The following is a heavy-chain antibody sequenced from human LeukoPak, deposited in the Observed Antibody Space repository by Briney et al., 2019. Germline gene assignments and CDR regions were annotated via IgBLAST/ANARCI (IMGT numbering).Heavy chain of an antibody. CDR1: GFTFSDYW. CDR2: INQDGSEK. J-gene: IGHJ4*02. V-gene: IGHV3-7*03. Sequence: GGSLRLSCAGSGFTFSDYWVDWVRQAPGKGLEWVANINQDGSEKNYLESVKGRFTISRDNSKNTLYLQMNSLRAEDTAVYYCAKDVVAAVRGYFDYWGQGTLVTVSS. CDR3: AKDVVAAVRGYFDY. D-gene: IGHD6-13*01.